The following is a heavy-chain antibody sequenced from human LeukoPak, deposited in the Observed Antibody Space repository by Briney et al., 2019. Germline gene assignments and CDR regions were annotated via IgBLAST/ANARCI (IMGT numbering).Heavy chain of an antibody. V-gene: IGHV3-30*03. CDR1: GFTFSSYW. J-gene: IGHJ4*02. CDR3: AREFGYCSGGSCSTGFDY. Sequence: GGSLRLSCAASGFTFSSYWMTWVRQAPGKGLEWVAVISYDGSNKYYADSVKGRFTISRDNSKNTLYLQMNSLRAEDTAVYYCAREFGYCSGGSCSTGFDYWGQGTLVTVSS. CDR2: ISYDGSNK. D-gene: IGHD2-15*01.